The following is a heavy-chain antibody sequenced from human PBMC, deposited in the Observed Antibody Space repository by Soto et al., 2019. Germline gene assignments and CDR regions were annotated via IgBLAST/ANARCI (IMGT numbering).Heavy chain of an antibody. CDR2: IYPGDSDT. J-gene: IGHJ4*02. CDR1: GYSFTSYW. V-gene: IGHV5-51*01. CDR3: ARHAIREMATIKVFDY. Sequence: GESLKISCKGSGYSFTSYWIGWVRQMPGKGLEWMGIIYPGDSDTRYSPSFQGQVTISADKSISTAYLQWSSLKASDTAMYCCARHAIREMATIKVFDYWGQGTLVTVSS. D-gene: IGHD5-12*01.